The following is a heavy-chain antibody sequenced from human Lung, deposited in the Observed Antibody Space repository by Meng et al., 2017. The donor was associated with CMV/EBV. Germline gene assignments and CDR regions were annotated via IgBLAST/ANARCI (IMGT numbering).Heavy chain of an antibody. CDR1: GFTFSRYW. CDR2: IKTDGTYS. V-gene: IGHV3-74*01. J-gene: IGHJ4*02. D-gene: IGHD1-20*01. CDR3: VRDGDNWNFDY. Sequence: GEXXRISCAASGFTFSRYWMHWVRRTPEKGLVWVSRIKTDGTYSNYADYVKGRFTISRDNARNTLYLQMNSLRDEDTAVYFCVRDGDNWNFDYWRQGTLVTVSS.